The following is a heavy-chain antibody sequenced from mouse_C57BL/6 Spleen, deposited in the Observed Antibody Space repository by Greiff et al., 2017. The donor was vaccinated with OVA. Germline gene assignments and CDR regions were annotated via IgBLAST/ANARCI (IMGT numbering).Heavy chain of an antibody. CDR1: GYSITSGYY. D-gene: IGHD1-1*01. Sequence: EVQVVESGPGLVKPSQSLSLTCSVTGYSITSGYYWNWIRQFPGNKLEWMGYISYDGSNNYNPSLKNRISITRDTTKNQFLLKLNSVTTEDTATYYSARGVVAIDYWGQGTTLTVSS. J-gene: IGHJ2*01. CDR2: ISYDGSN. CDR3: ARGVVAIDY. V-gene: IGHV3-6*01.